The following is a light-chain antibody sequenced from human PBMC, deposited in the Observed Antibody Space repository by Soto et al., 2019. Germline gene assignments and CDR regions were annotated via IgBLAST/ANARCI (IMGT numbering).Light chain of an antibody. V-gene: IGLV2-14*01. CDR1: SSDVGSYNY. CDR2: EVS. CDR3: SSYSSSSTV. J-gene: IGLJ1*01. Sequence: QSVLTQPASVSGSPGQSITISCTGTSSDVGSYNYVSWYQQHPGKAPKLMIHEVSTRPSGVSSRFSGSKSGNTASLTISGLQAEDEADYYCSSYSSSSTVFGTGTKVTVL.